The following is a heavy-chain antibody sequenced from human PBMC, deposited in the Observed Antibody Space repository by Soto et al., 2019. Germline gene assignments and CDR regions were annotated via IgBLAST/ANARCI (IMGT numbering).Heavy chain of an antibody. D-gene: IGHD6-19*01. CDR2: ISWNSGSI. V-gene: IGHV3-9*01. CDR1: GFTFGDYA. CDR3: AKSNNTSGWYVTTDY. Sequence: GGSLRLSCAASGFTFGDYAMQWVRQAPGKGLEWVSAISWNSGSIDYADSVKGRFTISRDNAKNSLYLQMNSLRAEDTALYYCAKSNNTSGWYVTTDYWGQGTRVTVYS. J-gene: IGHJ4*02.